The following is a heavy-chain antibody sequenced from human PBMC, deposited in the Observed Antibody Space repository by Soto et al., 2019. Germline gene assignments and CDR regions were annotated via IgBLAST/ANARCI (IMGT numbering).Heavy chain of an antibody. J-gene: IGHJ4*02. CDR2: IGGSGGST. Sequence: GGSLRLSCAASGFTFSSYAMSWVRQAPGKGLEWVSGIGGSGGSTYYADSVKGRFTISRDNSKNTLYLEIISLRAEDTAVYYCAKEWSISPSGYFDYWGQGTLVTVSS. CDR3: AKEWSISPSGYFDY. CDR1: GFTFSSYA. D-gene: IGHD6-6*01. V-gene: IGHV3-23*01.